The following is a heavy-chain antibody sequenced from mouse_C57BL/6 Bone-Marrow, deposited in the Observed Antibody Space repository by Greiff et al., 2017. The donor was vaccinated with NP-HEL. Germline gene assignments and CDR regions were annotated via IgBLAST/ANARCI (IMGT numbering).Heavy chain of an antibody. V-gene: IGHV1-53*01. CDR2: INPSNGGT. J-gene: IGHJ2*01. D-gene: IGHD3-2*02. CDR3: ARDSGYAVDY. Sequence: QVQLQQPGTELVKPGASVKLPCKASGYTFTSNWMYWVRQRPGQGLEWIGNINPSNGGTNYNETFKRKATLTVDKSSSTAYMQLSSLTSEDSAVDYCARDSGYAVDYWGQGTTLTVSS. CDR1: GYTFTSNW.